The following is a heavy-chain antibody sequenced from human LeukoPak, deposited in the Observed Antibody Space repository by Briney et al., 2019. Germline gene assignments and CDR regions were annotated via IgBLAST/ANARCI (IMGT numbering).Heavy chain of an antibody. CDR1: GFTFSSYW. CDR2: IKQDGSEK. Sequence: PGGSLRLSCAASGFTFSSYWMSWVRQAPGKGLEWVANIKQDGSEKYYVDSVKGRFTISRDNAKNSLYLQMNSLRAEDTAVYYCARYCGGDCYQLGGWGFDYWGQGTLVTVSS. D-gene: IGHD2-21*02. V-gene: IGHV3-7*01. J-gene: IGHJ4*02. CDR3: ARYCGGDCYQLGGWGFDY.